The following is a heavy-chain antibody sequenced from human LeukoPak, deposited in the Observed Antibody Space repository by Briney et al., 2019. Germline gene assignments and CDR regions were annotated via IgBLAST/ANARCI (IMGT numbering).Heavy chain of an antibody. CDR1: GGSISSSSYY. D-gene: IGHD5-12*01. CDR3: ARGWVRGYSGYPYYYYMDV. Sequence: SETLSLTCTVSGGSISSSSYYWGWIRQPPGKGLEWIGSIYYSGSTYYNPSLKSRVTISVDTSKNQFSLKLSSVTAADTAVYYCARGWVRGYSGYPYYYYMDVWGKGTTVTVSS. J-gene: IGHJ6*03. CDR2: IYYSGST. V-gene: IGHV4-39*07.